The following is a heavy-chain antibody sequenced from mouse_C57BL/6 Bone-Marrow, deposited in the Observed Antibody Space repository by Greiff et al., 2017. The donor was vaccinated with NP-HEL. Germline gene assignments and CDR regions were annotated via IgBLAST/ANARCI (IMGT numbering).Heavy chain of an antibody. V-gene: IGHV7-3*01. Sequence: EVMLVESGGGLVQPGGSLSLSCAASGFTFTDYYMSWVRQPPGKALEWLGFIRNKANGYTTEYSASVKGRFTISRDNSQSILYLQMNALRAEDSATYYCARSGYDYDGAGFAYWGQGTLVTVSA. CDR2: IRNKANGYTT. D-gene: IGHD2-4*01. CDR1: GFTFTDYY. J-gene: IGHJ3*01. CDR3: ARSGYDYDGAGFAY.